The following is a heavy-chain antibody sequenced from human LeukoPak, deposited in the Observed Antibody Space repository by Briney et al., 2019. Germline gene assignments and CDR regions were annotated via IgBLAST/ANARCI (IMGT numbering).Heavy chain of an antibody. CDR2: VYYSGST. CDR3: ATSTMTARISDY. Sequence: PSQTQSLTCTVSSGSISSGDYYWSWIRQHPGKGLEWIGNVYYSGSTYYSPSLKSRVTISVDTSKNHFSLSLSSVTAADTAVYYCATSTMTARISDYWGQGTLVTVSS. V-gene: IGHV4-30-4*01. D-gene: IGHD6-6*01. CDR1: SGSISSGDYY. J-gene: IGHJ4*02.